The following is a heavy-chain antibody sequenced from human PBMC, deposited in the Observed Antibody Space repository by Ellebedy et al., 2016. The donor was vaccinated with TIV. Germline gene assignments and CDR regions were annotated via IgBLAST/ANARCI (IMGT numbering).Heavy chain of an antibody. V-gene: IGHV3-7*01. CDR2: IKQDGSEK. Sequence: GGSLRLSXAASGFTFSSYWMSWVRQAPGKGLEWVANIKQDGSEKYYVDSVKGRFTISRDNAKNSLYLQMNSLRAEDTAVYYCARDVKFEYSSSDAEHYFDYWGQGTLVTVSS. CDR3: ARDVKFEYSSSDAEHYFDY. CDR1: GFTFSSYW. D-gene: IGHD6-6*01. J-gene: IGHJ4*02.